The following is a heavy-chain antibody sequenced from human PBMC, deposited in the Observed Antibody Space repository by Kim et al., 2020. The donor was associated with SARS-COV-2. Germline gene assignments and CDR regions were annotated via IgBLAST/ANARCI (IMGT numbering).Heavy chain of an antibody. CDR2: IKQDGSEK. J-gene: IGHJ4*02. CDR3: ARAASCSGTSCFDY. V-gene: IGHV3-7*03. Sequence: GGSLRLSCAASGFTFSSYWMSWVRQAPGMGLEWVANIKQDGSEKYYVDSVKGRFTTSKDNAKNSLDLQMSSLRAEDTAVYYCARAASCSGTSCFDYWGQGTLVTVSS. D-gene: IGHD2-2*01. CDR1: GFTFSSYW.